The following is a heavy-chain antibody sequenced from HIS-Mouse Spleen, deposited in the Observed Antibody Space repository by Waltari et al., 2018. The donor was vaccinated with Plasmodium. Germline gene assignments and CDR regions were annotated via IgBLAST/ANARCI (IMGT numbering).Heavy chain of an antibody. Sequence: QVQLQQWGAGLLKPSETLSLTCAVYGGSFSGYYWSWIRQPPGKGLEWIGEINHSRSTYNNPSLNSRGTISGDTYKNQFALKLSSVTAADTAVYYCARLVVVASKDSYWGQGTLVTVSS. CDR1: GGSFSGYY. CDR2: INHSRST. D-gene: IGHD2-15*01. CDR3: ARLVVVASKDSY. V-gene: IGHV4-34*04. J-gene: IGHJ4*02.